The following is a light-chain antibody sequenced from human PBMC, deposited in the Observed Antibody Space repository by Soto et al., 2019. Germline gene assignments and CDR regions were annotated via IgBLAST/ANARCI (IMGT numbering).Light chain of an antibody. Sequence: DVVMTQSPLSLPVTLGQPASISCRSSQSHAYSDGNTYLNWFQQRPGQSPRRLIYKVSNRDSGVPDRFSGSGSGTDFTLKISRVEAEDVGVYYCMQGTHWPPYTFGQGTKLETK. J-gene: IGKJ2*01. CDR1: QSHAYSDGNTY. CDR2: KVS. V-gene: IGKV2-30*01. CDR3: MQGTHWPPYT.